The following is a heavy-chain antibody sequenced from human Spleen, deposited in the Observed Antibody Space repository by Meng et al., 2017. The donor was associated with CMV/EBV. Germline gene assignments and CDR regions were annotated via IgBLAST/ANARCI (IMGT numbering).Heavy chain of an antibody. CDR3: ARDRPRGGEPLDY. CDR1: GFTFSSYW. D-gene: IGHD3-10*01. Sequence: GESLKISCAASGFTFSSYWMSWVRQAPGKGLEWVANIRQDRSEKYYVDSVKGRFTISRDNAKNSLYLQMNSLRAEDTAVYYCARDRPRGGEPLDYWSQGTLVTVSS. V-gene: IGHV3-7*01. J-gene: IGHJ4*02. CDR2: IRQDRSEK.